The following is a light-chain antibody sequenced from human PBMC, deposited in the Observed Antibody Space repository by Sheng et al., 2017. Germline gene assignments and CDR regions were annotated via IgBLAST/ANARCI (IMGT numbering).Light chain of an antibody. CDR3: SSYAGSNNLV. Sequence: QSALTQPPSASGSPGQSVTISCNGTSSDVGGYNYVSWYQQHPGKAPKLLIYEVSKRPSGVPDRFSGSKSGNTASLTVSGLQAEDEADYYCSSYAGSNNLVFGGGTKLTVL. CDR2: EVS. CDR1: SSDVGGYNY. V-gene: IGLV2-8*01. J-gene: IGLJ3*02.